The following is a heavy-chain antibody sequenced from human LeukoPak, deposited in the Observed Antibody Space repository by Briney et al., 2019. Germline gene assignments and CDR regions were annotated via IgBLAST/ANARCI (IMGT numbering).Heavy chain of an antibody. D-gene: IGHD3-22*01. J-gene: IGHJ3*01. V-gene: IGHV3-20*04. CDR3: AREVRSGYYFEAFDV. Sequence: PGGSLRLSCAASGFTFDDYGMSWVRQAPGKWLEWVSGINWSADSTGYADSVKGRFTISRDNAKNSLYLQMNGLRAEDRALYYCAREVRSGYYFEAFDVWGQGTIVSVSS. CDR1: GFTFDDYG. CDR2: INWSADST.